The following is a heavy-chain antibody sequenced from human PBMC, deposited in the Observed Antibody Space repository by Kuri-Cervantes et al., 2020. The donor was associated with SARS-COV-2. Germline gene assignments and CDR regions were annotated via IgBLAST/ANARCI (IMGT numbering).Heavy chain of an antibody. J-gene: IGHJ4*02. V-gene: IGHV4-38-2*02. D-gene: IGHD3-10*01. Sequence: SETLSLTCTVSGYSISSGYYWGWIRQPPGKGLEWIGSIYHSGSTYYNPSLKSRVTISIDTSKRQFSLRLSSVTAADTAMYYCARVTMVRGAFDYWGQGTLVTVSS. CDR3: ARVTMVRGAFDY. CDR2: IYHSGST. CDR1: GYSISSGYY.